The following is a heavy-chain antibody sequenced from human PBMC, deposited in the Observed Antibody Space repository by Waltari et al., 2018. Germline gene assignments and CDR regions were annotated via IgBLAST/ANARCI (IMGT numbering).Heavy chain of an antibody. V-gene: IGHV2-5*01. J-gene: IGHJ4*02. D-gene: IGHD1-20*01. CDR3: AHKSIKKAFDF. Sequence: QITLKESGPTLVKPTQTLTLTCTVSGISLNSVGVGVCWIRQSPGKALEWLAVIYWNDDEHYSPSLQTRLNITKDTSKNQAVLTVTNMDPGDTATYFCAHKSIKKAFDFWGQGILVTVSS. CDR2: IYWNDDE. CDR1: GISLNSVGVG.